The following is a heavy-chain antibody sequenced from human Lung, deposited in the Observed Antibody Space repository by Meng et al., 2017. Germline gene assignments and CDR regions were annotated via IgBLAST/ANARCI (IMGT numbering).Heavy chain of an antibody. CDR1: VCSITSSTW. V-gene: IGHV4-4*02. CDR3: ARFDISSSGRGDY. J-gene: IGHJ4*02. Sequence: VSGPWRVNPSGTLSLTCAVSVCSITSSTWWSWVRQTPGKGLEWFGEIFHSGSTNYNPPLESRVTISVDKSKNQFSLKVYSVTAADTATYYCARFDISSSGRGDYWGQGILVTVSS. CDR2: IFHSGST. D-gene: IGHD1-26*01.